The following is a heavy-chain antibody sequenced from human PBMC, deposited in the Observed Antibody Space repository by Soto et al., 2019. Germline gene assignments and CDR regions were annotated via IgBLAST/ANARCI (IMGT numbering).Heavy chain of an antibody. J-gene: IGHJ5*02. Sequence: EVQLVQSGAEVKKPGESLRISCKGSGYRFPSYWITWVRQMPGKGLEWMGRIDPSGSYTKYSPSFQGHVTISADKSISTAYLQWNSLKASDTAMYYCARTIMITLGGGSRPEEWLDPWGQGTLVTVSS. CDR1: GYRFPSYW. D-gene: IGHD3-16*01. CDR2: IDPSGSYT. V-gene: IGHV5-10-1*01. CDR3: ARTIMITLGGGSRPEEWLDP.